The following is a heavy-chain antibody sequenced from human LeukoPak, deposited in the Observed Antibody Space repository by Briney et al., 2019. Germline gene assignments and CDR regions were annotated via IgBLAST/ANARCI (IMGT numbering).Heavy chain of an antibody. CDR1: GFTFSNYG. CDR3: AELGITMFGGV. D-gene: IGHD3-10*02. CDR2: ISSSGSTI. Sequence: GGSLRLSCAGYGFTFSNYGMNWVRQAPGKGLEWVSYISSSGSTIYYADSVKGRFTISRDNAKNSLYLQMNSLRAEDTAVYYCAELGITMFGGVWGKGTTVTISS. V-gene: IGHV3-48*03. J-gene: IGHJ6*04.